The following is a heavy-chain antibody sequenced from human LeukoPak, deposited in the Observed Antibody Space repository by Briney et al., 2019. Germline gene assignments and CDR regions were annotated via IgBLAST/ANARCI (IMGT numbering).Heavy chain of an antibody. D-gene: IGHD6-6*01. Sequence: GGSLRLSCAASGFTVSSNYMSWVRQAPGKGLEWVSVIYSGGSTYYADSVKGRFTISRDNSKNTLYLQMNSLRAEDTAVYYCAKDSGSSSSNFDYWGQGTLVTVSS. J-gene: IGHJ4*02. CDR1: GFTVSSNY. V-gene: IGHV3-66*01. CDR3: AKDSGSSSSNFDY. CDR2: IYSGGST.